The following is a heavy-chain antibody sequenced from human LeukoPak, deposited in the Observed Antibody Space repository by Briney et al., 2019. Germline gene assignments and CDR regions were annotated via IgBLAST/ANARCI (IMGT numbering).Heavy chain of an antibody. J-gene: IGHJ4*02. CDR2: IYYSGST. D-gene: IGHD4-17*01. CDR1: GGSFSGYY. CDR3: ASSYGGNPGDFDY. Sequence: SETLSLTCAVYGGSFSGYYWSWIRQHPGKGLEWIGYIYYSGSTYYNPSLKSRVTISVDTSKNQFSLKLSSVTAADTAVYYCASSYGGNPGDFDYWGQGTLVTVSS. V-gene: IGHV4-31*11.